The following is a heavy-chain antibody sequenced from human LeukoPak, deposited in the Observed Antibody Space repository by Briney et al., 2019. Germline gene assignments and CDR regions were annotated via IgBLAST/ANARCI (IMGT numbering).Heavy chain of an antibody. J-gene: IGHJ3*01. CDR2: IISTTGRII. CDR3: ARYYSDAFDV. CDR1: GFTFSDYY. Sequence: GGSLRLSCAASGFTFSDYYMTWIRQAPGKGLEWLSYIISTTGRIIYYAGSVKGRFTISRDNTKTSLFLQMISLRVEDTVVYYCARYYSDAFDVWGQGTVVTVSS. D-gene: IGHD3-10*01. V-gene: IGHV3-11*04.